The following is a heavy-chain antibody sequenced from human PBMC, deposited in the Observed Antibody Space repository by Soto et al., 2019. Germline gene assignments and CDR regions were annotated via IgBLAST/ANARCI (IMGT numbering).Heavy chain of an antibody. V-gene: IGHV1-46*01. CDR2: INPSGGST. Sequence: QVQLVQSGAEVKKPGASVKVSCKASGYTFTSYYMHWVRQAPGQGLEWMGIINPSGGSTSYAQKCQGRVTMTRDTSTITVYMELSSLVSEDTAVYYCARDLRGIDYWGQGTLVTVSS. CDR1: GYTFTSYY. CDR3: ARDLRGIDY. J-gene: IGHJ4*02. D-gene: IGHD3-10*01.